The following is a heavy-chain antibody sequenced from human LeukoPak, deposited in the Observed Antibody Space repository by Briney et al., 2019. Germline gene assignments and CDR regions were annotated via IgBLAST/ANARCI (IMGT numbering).Heavy chain of an antibody. CDR1: GFTFSSYA. V-gene: IGHV3-30*02. CDR2: IRYDGSNK. J-gene: IGHJ6*03. Sequence: PGGSLRLSCAASGFTFSSYAMHWVRQAPGKGLEWVAFIRYDGSNKYYADSVKGRFTISRDNSKNTLYLQMNSLRAEDTAVYYCAKGPRIVGALDYYYMDVWGKGTTVTVSS. D-gene: IGHD1-26*01. CDR3: AKGPRIVGALDYYYMDV.